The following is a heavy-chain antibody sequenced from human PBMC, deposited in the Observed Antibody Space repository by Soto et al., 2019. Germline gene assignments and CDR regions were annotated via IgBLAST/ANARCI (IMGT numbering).Heavy chain of an antibody. V-gene: IGHV3-23*01. Sequence: EEQLLESGGELVQPGGSLRLSCAGSGFIFGHYAMTWVRQAPGKGLEWISAISGRSDTTYYADAVKGRFTISRDHSKNTLYLEMNSLRVEDTAVYYWAKALDGIDDDFYAMGVWGQGTTVTVSS. D-gene: IGHD1-1*01. J-gene: IGHJ6*02. CDR3: AKALDGIDDDFYAMGV. CDR2: ISGRSDTT. CDR1: GFIFGHYA.